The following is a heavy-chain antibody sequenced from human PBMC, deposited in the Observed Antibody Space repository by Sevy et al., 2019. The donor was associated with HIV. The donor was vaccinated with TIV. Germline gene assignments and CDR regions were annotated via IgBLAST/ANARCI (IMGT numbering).Heavy chain of an antibody. D-gene: IGHD3-22*01. V-gene: IGHV3-74*01. CDR2: VDSDASNT. CDR1: GFTFSSYW. CDR3: AKGGNYDRDAFDI. Sequence: GGSLRLSCAASGFTFSSYWMIWVRQAPGKGLLWVSRVDSDASNTRYADSVRGRFTIFRDNAKKMVYLQMNSLRAEDTAVYYCAKGGNYDRDAFDIWGQGTMVTVSS. J-gene: IGHJ3*02.